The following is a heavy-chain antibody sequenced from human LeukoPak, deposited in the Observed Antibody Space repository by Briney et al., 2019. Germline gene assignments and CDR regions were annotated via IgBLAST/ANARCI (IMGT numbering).Heavy chain of an antibody. CDR1: GYTFTGYY. CDR2: INPLSGGT. J-gene: IGHJ4*02. CDR3: ARVPVGTYYDSSGFHIDY. Sequence: GASVKVSCKASGYTFTGYYIHWVRQAPGQGLEWMGRINPLSGGTNYAQKFQGRVTMTRDTSISTAYMELSRLRPDDTATYYCARVPVGTYYDSSGFHIDYWGQGTLVTVSS. V-gene: IGHV1-2*06. D-gene: IGHD3-22*01.